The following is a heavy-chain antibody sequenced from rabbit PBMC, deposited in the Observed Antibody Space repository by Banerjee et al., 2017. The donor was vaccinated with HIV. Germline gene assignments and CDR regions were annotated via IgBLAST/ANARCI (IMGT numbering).Heavy chain of an antibody. V-gene: IGHV1S40*01. J-gene: IGHJ3*01. CDR1: DFPSSGGND. D-gene: IGHD1-1*01. Sequence: QSLEESGGDLAKPGESLHLTSKASDFPSSGGNDISWVRQAPGKGLEWIACIYTGHGGTYYASWARGRFTISKTSSTTVTLQMTSLTAADTATYFCARDSGSGWYIDRLDLWGPGTLVTVS. CDR3: ARDSGSGWYIDRLDL. CDR2: IYTGHGGT.